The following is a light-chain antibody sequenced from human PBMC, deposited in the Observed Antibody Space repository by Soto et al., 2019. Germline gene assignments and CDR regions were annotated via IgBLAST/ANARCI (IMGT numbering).Light chain of an antibody. V-gene: IGKV3-11*01. CDR2: GAS. CDR1: QSLSRY. Sequence: EIVLTQSPGTLSLSPGERATLCCRACQSLSRYLAWYQQKPGQAPRLLIDGASSRATGIPDRFSGSGSGTDFTLTISSLEPEDFAVYFCQQCVSWPLTFGGGTKVDIK. CDR3: QQCVSWPLT. J-gene: IGKJ4*02.